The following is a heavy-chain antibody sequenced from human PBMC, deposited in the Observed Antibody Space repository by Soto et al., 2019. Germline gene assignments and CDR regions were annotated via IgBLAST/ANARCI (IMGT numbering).Heavy chain of an antibody. CDR3: ARGRCSSTSCYPTRPIDTIAAAGYFDY. CDR1: GGSFSGYY. J-gene: IGHJ4*02. V-gene: IGHV4-34*01. D-gene: IGHD2-2*01. CDR2: INHSGST. Sequence: SETLSLTCAVYGGSFSGYYWSWIRQPPGKGLEWIGEINHSGSTNYNPSLKSRVTISVDTSKNQFSLKLSSVTAADTAVYYCARGRCSSTSCYPTRPIDTIAAAGYFDYWGQGTLVTVSS.